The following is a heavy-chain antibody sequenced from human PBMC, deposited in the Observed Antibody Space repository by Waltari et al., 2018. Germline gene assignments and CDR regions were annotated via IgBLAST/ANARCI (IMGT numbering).Heavy chain of an antibody. V-gene: IGHV4-34*01. CDR2: INHSGST. CDR1: GGSFSGYY. Sequence: QVQLQQWGAGLLKPSETLSLTCAVSGGSFSGYYWSWIRQPPGKGLEWIGEINHSGSTNYNPSLKSRVTISVDTSKNQFSLKLSSVTAADTAVYYCARGRWELPLWGQGTLVTVSS. J-gene: IGHJ4*02. D-gene: IGHD1-26*01. CDR3: ARGRWELPL.